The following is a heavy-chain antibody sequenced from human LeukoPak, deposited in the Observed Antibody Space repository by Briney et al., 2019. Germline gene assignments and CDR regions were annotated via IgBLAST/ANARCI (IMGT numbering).Heavy chain of an antibody. J-gene: IGHJ4*02. V-gene: IGHV1-2*02. CDR1: GYTFIRYY. Sequence: ASVKVSCKASGYTFIRYYIHWVRQAPGQGLEWMGWINPNSGGTNYAQKFQGRVTMTRDTSISTAYMELSRLRSDDTAVYYCVRGGALYYDFWDWGQGTLVTVSS. CDR2: INPNSGGT. D-gene: IGHD3-3*01. CDR3: VRGGALYYDFWD.